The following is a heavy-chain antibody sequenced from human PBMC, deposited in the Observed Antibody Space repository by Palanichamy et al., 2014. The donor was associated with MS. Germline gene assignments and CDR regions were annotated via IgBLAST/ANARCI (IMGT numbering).Heavy chain of an antibody. Sequence: QITLKESGPTLVQLTQTLTLTCTFSGFSLSSDEVGVGWIRQPPGKALEWLALIFWDDDKRYSPSLQSRLTVAKDTSKNQVVLTMTNVDPVDTGTYFCARNTASYYDSAGYFDFWGQGTLVAVSS. V-gene: IGHV2-5*02. D-gene: IGHD3-22*01. CDR2: IFWDDDK. CDR1: GFSLSSDEVG. CDR3: ARNTASYYDSAGYFDF. J-gene: IGHJ4*02.